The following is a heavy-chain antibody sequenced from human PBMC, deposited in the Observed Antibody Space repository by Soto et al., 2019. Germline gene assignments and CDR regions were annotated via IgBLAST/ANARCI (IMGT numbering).Heavy chain of an antibody. J-gene: IGHJ4*02. CDR2: ISANSGDT. D-gene: IGHD2-2*01. CDR1: GYTFSSYG. V-gene: IGHV1-18*01. Sequence: QVQLVQCGAEVKEPGASVRVSCKASGYTFSSYGFTWVLQAPGQGLAWVAWISANSGDTNSAQKFQGRVTLTTDTSTSTDYTDLRSLTPDDTAIYYCAGDFRDSCGGTSCIYFDFWGQGTLVTVSS. CDR3: AGDFRDSCGGTSCIYFDF.